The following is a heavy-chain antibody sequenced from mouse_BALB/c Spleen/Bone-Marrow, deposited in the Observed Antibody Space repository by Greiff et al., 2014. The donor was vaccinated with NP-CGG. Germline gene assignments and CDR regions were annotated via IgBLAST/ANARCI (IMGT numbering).Heavy chain of an antibody. CDR2: INPNNGNT. V-gene: IGHV1S81*02. Sequence: VQLQQSGAELVKPGASVKLSCKASGYTFTSYYMYWVKQRPGQGLEWIGGINPNNGNTKFSETFKSKATLTVEKSSSTAYMQLSSLTSEDSAVYYCTRRDYWGQGTTLTVSS. CDR1: GYTFTSYY. CDR3: TRRDY. J-gene: IGHJ2*01.